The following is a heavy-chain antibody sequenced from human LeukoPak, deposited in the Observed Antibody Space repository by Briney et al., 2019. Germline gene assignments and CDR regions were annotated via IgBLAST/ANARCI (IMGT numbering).Heavy chain of an antibody. D-gene: IGHD3-9*01. J-gene: IGHJ4*02. CDR3: ARRYFDWLLSIDY. CDR1: GGSISSYY. CDR2: IYNTGRT. V-gene: IGHV4-4*07. Sequence: PSETLSLTCTVSGGSISSYYWSWIRQPAGKRLEWIGRIYNTGRTNYNPSLKSRVTLSVDTSKNQFSLKLSSVTAADTAVYYCARRYFDWLLSIDYWGQGILVTVSS.